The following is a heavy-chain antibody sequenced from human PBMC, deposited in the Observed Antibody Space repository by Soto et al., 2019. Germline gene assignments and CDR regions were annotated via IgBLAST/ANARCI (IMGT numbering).Heavy chain of an antibody. CDR2: IYYSGST. J-gene: IGHJ2*01. Sequence: SETLSLTCTVSGGSISSYYWSWIRQPPGKGLEWIGYIYYSGSTNYNPSLKSRVTISVDTSKNQFSLKLSSVTAADTAVYYCARRYFRVESYWYFDLWGRGTLVTVSS. D-gene: IGHD3-10*01. CDR1: GGSISSYY. CDR3: ARRYFRVESYWYFDL. V-gene: IGHV4-59*08.